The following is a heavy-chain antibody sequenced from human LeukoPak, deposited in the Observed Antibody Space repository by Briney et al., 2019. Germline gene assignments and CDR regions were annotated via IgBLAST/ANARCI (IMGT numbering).Heavy chain of an antibody. J-gene: IGHJ3*02. CDR2: IKQDGSEK. CDR3: AREVDDSSNWGAFDI. D-gene: IGHD3-22*01. V-gene: IGHV3-7*01. Sequence: PGGSLRLSCAASGFTFSSYWMSWVRQAPGKGLEWVANIKQDGSEKYYVDSVKGRFTISRDNAKNSLYLQMNSLRAEDTAVYYCAREVDDSSNWGAFDIWGLGTMVTVSS. CDR1: GFTFSSYW.